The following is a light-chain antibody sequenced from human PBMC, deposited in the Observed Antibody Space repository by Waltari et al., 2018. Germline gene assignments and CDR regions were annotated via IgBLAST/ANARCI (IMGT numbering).Light chain of an antibody. Sequence: DIQMTQSPSTPFSFSGDRVPITPRARQSISSWLAWYQQKPGKAPKLLIYKASSLESGVPSRFSGSGSGTEFTLTSSRLQPDDFAPYYCQQYINYPFTFGPGTKVDIK. J-gene: IGKJ3*01. CDR2: KAS. CDR3: QQYINYPFT. V-gene: IGKV1-5*03. CDR1: QSISSW.